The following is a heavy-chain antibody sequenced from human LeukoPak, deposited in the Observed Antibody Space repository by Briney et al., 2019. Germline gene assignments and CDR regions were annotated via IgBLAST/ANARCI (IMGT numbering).Heavy chain of an antibody. CDR3: ATSIRPYYFDY. V-gene: IGHV4-31*03. CDR1: GGSISSGGYY. CDR2: IYYSGST. D-gene: IGHD1-1*01. Sequence: SETLSLTCTVSGGSISSGGYYWSWIRQHPGKGLEWIGYIYYSGSTYHNPSLKSRVTISVDTSKNQFSLKLSSVTAADTAVYYCATSIRPYYFDYWGQGTLVTVSS. J-gene: IGHJ4*02.